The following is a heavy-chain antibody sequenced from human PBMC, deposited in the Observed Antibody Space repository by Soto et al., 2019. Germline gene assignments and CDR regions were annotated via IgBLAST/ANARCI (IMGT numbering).Heavy chain of an antibody. Sequence: PGEALKISCKGSGYSFTSYWISWERQMPGKVLEWMGRIDPSDSYTNYSPSFQGHVTISADKSISTAYLQWSSLKASDTAMYYCARHRPLDTAMVYQDYYYGMDVWGQGXTVTVYS. J-gene: IGHJ6*02. D-gene: IGHD5-18*01. CDR3: ARHRPLDTAMVYQDYYYGMDV. CDR2: IDPSDSYT. V-gene: IGHV5-10-1*01. CDR1: GYSFTSYW.